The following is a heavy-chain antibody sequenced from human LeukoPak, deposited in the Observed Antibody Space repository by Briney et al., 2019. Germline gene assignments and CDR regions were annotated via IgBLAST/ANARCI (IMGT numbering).Heavy chain of an antibody. V-gene: IGHV3-9*01. D-gene: IGHD3-22*01. Sequence: PGRSLRLSCAASGFTFDDYAMHWVRQTPGKGLDWVSGINWNSGSIDYADSVKGRFTISRDNAKNSLYLQMNSLRAEDTAVYYCAKDSRAMIVVAYFDYWGQGTLVTVSS. CDR1: GFTFDDYA. J-gene: IGHJ4*02. CDR2: INWNSGSI. CDR3: AKDSRAMIVVAYFDY.